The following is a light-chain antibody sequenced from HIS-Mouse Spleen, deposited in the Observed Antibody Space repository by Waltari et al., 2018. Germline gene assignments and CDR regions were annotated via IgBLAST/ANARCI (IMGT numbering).Light chain of an antibody. Sequence: SYELTQPPSVSVSPGQTARITCSGDALPKKYAYWYQQKSGQAPVLVIYEDSKRPSGVPEGFAGSSSGKMGTLTISGAQVEDEADYYCYSTDSSCNHRVFGGGTKLTVL. V-gene: IGLV3-10*01. CDR1: ALPKKY. CDR3: YSTDSSCNHRV. CDR2: EDS. J-gene: IGLJ2*01.